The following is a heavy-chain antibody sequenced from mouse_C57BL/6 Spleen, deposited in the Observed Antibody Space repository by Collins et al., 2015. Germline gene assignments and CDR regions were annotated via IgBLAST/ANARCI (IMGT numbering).Heavy chain of an antibody. CDR2: ISYDGSN. J-gene: IGHJ2*01. Sequence: PSQSLSLTCSVTGYSITSGYYWNWIRQFPGNKLEWMGYISYDGSNNYNPSLKNRISITRDTSKNQFFLKLNSVTTEDTAAYYCARYGNYEDYWGQGTTLTVSS. CDR3: ARYGNYEDY. CDR1: GYSITSGYY. D-gene: IGHD2-1*01. V-gene: IGHV3-6*01.